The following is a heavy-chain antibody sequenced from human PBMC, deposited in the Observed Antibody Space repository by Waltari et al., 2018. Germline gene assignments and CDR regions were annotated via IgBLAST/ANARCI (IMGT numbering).Heavy chain of an antibody. V-gene: IGHV4-59*11. J-gene: IGHJ3*02. CDR3: ARGRQQLVDAFDI. CDR2: IYYSGST. Sequence: QVQLQQWGAGLVKPSETLSLTCTVSGGSISSHYWSWIRQPPGKGLEWIGYIYYSGSTNSNPSLKSRVTISVDTSKNQFSLKLSSVTAADTAVYYCARGRQQLVDAFDIWGQGTMVTVSS. CDR1: GGSISSHY. D-gene: IGHD6-13*01.